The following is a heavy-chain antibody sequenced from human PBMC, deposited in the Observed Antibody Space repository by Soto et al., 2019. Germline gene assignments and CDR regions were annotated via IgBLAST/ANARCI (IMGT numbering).Heavy chain of an antibody. CDR3: AKLRVGPFYFDY. Sequence: TSETLSLTCTVSGFTFSSYAMSWVRQAPGKGLEWVSAISGSGGSTYYADSVKGRFTISRDNSKNTLYLQMNSLRAEDTAVYYCAKLRVGPFYFDYWGQGTLVTVSS. V-gene: IGHV3-23*01. D-gene: IGHD1-26*01. J-gene: IGHJ4*02. CDR1: GFTFSSYA. CDR2: ISGSGGST.